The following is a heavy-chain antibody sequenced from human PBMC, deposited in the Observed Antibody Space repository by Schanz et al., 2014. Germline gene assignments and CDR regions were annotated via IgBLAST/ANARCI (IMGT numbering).Heavy chain of an antibody. Sequence: EVQLLESGGGLVQPGGSLRLSCAASGFTFRSYAMSWVRQAPGKGLEWVSTIASGGSHTFYADSVTGRFTISGDNSKNTLFLQMNSLRAEDTAVYYCARSGVDVWGQGTTVTVSS. J-gene: IGHJ6*02. CDR1: GFTFRSYA. CDR2: IASGGSHT. D-gene: IGHD3-10*01. V-gene: IGHV3-23*01. CDR3: ARSGVDV.